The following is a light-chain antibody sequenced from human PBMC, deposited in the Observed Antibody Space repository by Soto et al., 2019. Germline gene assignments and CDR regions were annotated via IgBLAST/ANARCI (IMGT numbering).Light chain of an antibody. V-gene: IGLV2-14*01. CDR2: DVS. CDR1: SSDVGGYNY. CDR3: SSYTSSSTLV. J-gene: IGLJ1*01. Sequence: QSALTQPASVSVSPGGSITISYTGTSSDVGGYNYVSWYQQHPGKAPKLMIYDVSNWPSGVSNRFSGSKSGNTASLTISGLQAEDEADYYCSSYTSSSTLVFGTGTKVTVL.